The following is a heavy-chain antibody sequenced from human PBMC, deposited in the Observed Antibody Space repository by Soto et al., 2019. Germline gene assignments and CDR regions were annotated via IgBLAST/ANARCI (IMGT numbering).Heavy chain of an antibody. V-gene: IGHV4-59*01. D-gene: IGHD5-12*01. CDR3: ARGVATIGP. Sequence: QVQLQESGPRLVKPSETLSLTCSASGDSISSYYWSWIRQPPGKGLEWIGYIYYSGSTNYNPSFKSRVTISVDTPKNQFSLKLTSVTAADTAVYYCARGVATIGPWGQGTLVTVSS. J-gene: IGHJ5*02. CDR1: GDSISSYY. CDR2: IYYSGST.